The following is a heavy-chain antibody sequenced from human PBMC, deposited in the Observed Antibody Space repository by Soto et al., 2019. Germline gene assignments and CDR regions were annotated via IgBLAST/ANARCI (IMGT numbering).Heavy chain of an antibody. CDR2: LKDRSQNYAT. V-gene: IGHV3-72*01. CDR1: GFSVSGWY. J-gene: IGHJ5*01. D-gene: IGHD1-26*01. Sequence: EVQLVESGGDLVQPGGSARLSCAASGFSVSGWYMDWVRQAPGKGLEWVARLKDRSQNYATEYAASVKGRFTVSRHPSTNSIFLQMNSLKIEDTAVYYCAREGDARWLDSWGQGTLVTVS. CDR3: AREGDARWLDS.